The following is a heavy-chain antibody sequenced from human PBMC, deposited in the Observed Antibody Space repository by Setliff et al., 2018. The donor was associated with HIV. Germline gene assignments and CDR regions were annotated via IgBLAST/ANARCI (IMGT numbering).Heavy chain of an antibody. CDR2: IWFDGNKK. CDR1: GFRFRSYG. D-gene: IGHD2-2*01. CDR3: ASHFGYCSSTSCEGY. Sequence: GGSLRLSCAASGFRFRSYGMHWVRQAPGKGLEWVAIIWFDGNKKYYVDSVKGRFTISRDNAKNSLYLQMNSLRAEDTDVYYCASHFGYCSSTSCEGYWGQGALVTVSS. V-gene: IGHV3-33*08. J-gene: IGHJ4*02.